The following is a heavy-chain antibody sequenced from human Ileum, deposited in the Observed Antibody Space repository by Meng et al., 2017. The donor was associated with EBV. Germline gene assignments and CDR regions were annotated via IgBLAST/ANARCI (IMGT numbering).Heavy chain of an antibody. CDR3: TNLSF. Sequence: QVQVVASGGGGVQPGRSLRVSCEASGFSFDTFDMHWARQAPGKGLEWVAVRSYDENIKFYADSVKGRFTISRDNSKNTLYLQLNSLRPDDTAFYYCTNLSFWGQGTLVTVSS. CDR2: RSYDENIK. D-gene: IGHD2/OR15-2a*01. J-gene: IGHJ4*02. V-gene: IGHV3-30*18. CDR1: GFSFDTFD.